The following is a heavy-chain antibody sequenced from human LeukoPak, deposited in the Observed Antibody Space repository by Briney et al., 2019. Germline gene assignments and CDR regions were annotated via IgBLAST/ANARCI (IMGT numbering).Heavy chain of an antibody. CDR2: ISSSSSTI. V-gene: IGHV3-48*04. CDR1: GFTFSSYS. D-gene: IGHD3-22*01. CDR3: ARSDYYDRKGMDV. Sequence: GGSLRLSFAASGFTFSSYSMNWVRQAPGKGLEWVSYISSSSSTIYYADSVKGRFTISRDNAKNSLYLQMNSLRAEDTAVYYCARSDYYDRKGMDVWGQGTTVTVSS. J-gene: IGHJ6*02.